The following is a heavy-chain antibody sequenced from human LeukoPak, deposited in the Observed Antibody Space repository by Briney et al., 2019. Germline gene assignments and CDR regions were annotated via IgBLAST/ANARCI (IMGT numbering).Heavy chain of an antibody. CDR2: IYYTGST. CDR1: GGSIRNYY. V-gene: IGHV4-59*08. CDR3: ARGGGSSGYFYFDY. Sequence: PSETLSLTCTVSGGSIRNYYWIWIRQPPGKGVEWIGYIYYTGSTNYNPSLKSRVTISVDTSKNQFSLKLSSVNAADTAVYYCARGGGSSGYFYFDYWGQGTLVTVSS. D-gene: IGHD3-22*01. J-gene: IGHJ4*02.